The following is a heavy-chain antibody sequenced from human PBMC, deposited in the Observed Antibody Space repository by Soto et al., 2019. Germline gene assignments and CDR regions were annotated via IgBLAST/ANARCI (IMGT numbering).Heavy chain of an antibody. CDR2: IYSGGST. Sequence: GGSLRLSCASSGFTVSSNYMSWVRQAPGKGLEWVSVIYSGGSTYYADSVKGRFTISRHNSKNTLYLQMNSLRAEDTAVYYCTRANSSGWYMGGLYYYYGMDVWGQGTTVTVSS. V-gene: IGHV3-53*04. CDR3: TRANSSGWYMGGLYYYYGMDV. CDR1: GFTVSSNY. D-gene: IGHD6-19*01. J-gene: IGHJ6*02.